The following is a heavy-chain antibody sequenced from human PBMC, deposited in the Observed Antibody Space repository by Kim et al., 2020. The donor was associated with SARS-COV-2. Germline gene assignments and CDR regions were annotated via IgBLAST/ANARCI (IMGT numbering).Heavy chain of an antibody. V-gene: IGHV3-30*18. Sequence: GGSLRLSCAASGFTFSSYGMHWVRQAPGKGLEWVAVISYDGSNKYYADSVKGRFTISRDNSKNTLYLQMNSLRAEDTAVYYCAKDDMSLHSLDYDISAFDYWGQGTLVTVSS. CDR3: AKDDMSLHSLDYDISAFDY. CDR2: ISYDGSNK. CDR1: GFTFSSYG. D-gene: IGHD3-9*01. J-gene: IGHJ4*02.